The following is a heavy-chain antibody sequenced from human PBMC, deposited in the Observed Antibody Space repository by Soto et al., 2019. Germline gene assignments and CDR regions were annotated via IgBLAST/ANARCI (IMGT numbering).Heavy chain of an antibody. J-gene: IGHJ4*02. CDR2: INPSGGGT. CDR1: GYNFIGQY. V-gene: IGHV1-46*01. Sequence: QLVQSGAEVKKPGASVKISCKASGYNFIGQYIHWVRQAPGQGLEWMGIINPSGGGTTYAQKFQGRVTITADESTSTAYMELSSLRSEDTAVYYCARGPYGSFILIWGQGTLVTVSS. CDR3: ARGPYGSFILI. D-gene: IGHD3-10*01.